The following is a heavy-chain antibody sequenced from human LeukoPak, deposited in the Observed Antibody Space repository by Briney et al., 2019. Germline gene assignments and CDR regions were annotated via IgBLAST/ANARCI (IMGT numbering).Heavy chain of an antibody. J-gene: IGHJ5*02. CDR2: IYTSGST. CDR3: ARGDYTGWFDP. CDR1: GGSISSGSYY. Sequence: TLSLTCTVSGGSISSGSYYWSWIRQPAGKGLEWIGRIYTSGSTNYNPSLKSRVTISVDTSKNQFSLKLSSVTAADTAVYYCARGDYTGWFDPWGQGTLVTVSS. D-gene: IGHD4-11*01. V-gene: IGHV4-61*02.